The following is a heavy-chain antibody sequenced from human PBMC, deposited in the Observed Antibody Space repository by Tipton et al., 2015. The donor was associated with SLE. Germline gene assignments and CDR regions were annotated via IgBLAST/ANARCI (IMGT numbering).Heavy chain of an antibody. CDR2: ISVNNGNT. CDR3: ELVAYSSGWYETYYFDY. D-gene: IGHD6-19*01. Sequence: QSGAEVKKPGASVKVSCKASGYTFTSYGITWVRHAPGQGLEWMGWISVNNGNTNYAQKFQGRVTMTTDTSTSTAYMELRSLRSDDTAVYYCELVAYSSGWYETYYFDYGGQGTLVTVSS. V-gene: IGHV1-18*01. J-gene: IGHJ4*02. CDR1: GYTFTSYG.